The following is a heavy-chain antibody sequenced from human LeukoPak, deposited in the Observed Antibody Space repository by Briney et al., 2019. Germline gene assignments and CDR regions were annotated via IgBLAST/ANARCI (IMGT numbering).Heavy chain of an antibody. CDR1: GGSISSGGYS. CDR3: ARDRYGDHTYFDY. D-gene: IGHD4-17*01. CDR2: IYHSGST. Sequence: SETLSLTCAVSGGSISSGGYSWSWIRQPPGKGLEWIGYIYHSGSTYYNPSLKSRVTISVDRSKNQFSLKLSSVTAADTAVYYCARDRYGDHTYFDYWGQGTLVTVSS. J-gene: IGHJ4*02. V-gene: IGHV4-30-2*01.